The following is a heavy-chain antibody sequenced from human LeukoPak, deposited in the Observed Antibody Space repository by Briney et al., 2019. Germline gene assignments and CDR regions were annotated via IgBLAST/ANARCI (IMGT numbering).Heavy chain of an antibody. V-gene: IGHV3-11*05. CDR3: ARDAYSSSWSYPHYCGMDV. J-gene: IGHJ6*02. Sequence: GGSLRLSCAASGFTFSDYYMSWIRQAPGKGLEWVSYISSSSSYTNYADSVKGRFTISRDNAKNSLYLQMNSLRAEDTAVYYCARDAYSSSWSYPHYCGMDVWGQGTTVTVSS. D-gene: IGHD6-13*01. CDR2: ISSSSSYT. CDR1: GFTFSDYY.